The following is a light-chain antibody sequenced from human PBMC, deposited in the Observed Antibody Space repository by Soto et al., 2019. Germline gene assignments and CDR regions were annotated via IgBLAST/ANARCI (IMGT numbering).Light chain of an antibody. CDR1: QSISSSY. CDR3: QEYDSSQWT. V-gene: IGKV3-20*01. J-gene: IGKJ1*01. Sequence: EIVLTQSPGTLSLSPGERATLSCRASQSISSSYLAWYQQKPGQAPRLLIYGASSRATGIPDRISGSESGTDFTLTISRLEAEDFAVYYCQEYDSSQWTFGQGTKVEIK. CDR2: GAS.